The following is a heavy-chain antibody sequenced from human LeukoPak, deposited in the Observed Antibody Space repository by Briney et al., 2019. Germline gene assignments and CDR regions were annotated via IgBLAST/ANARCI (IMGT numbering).Heavy chain of an antibody. D-gene: IGHD2-21*01. CDR2: ISSGSRDI. CDR1: GFTFSTYT. Sequence: PGGSLRLSCVVSGFTFSTYTMNWVRQAPGKGLEWVSSISSGSRDIYYADSLKGRFTVSRDNAKNSLYLQMNSLRAEDTAVYYCARDSPSRDVVVIPHYFDYWGQGTLVTVSS. J-gene: IGHJ4*02. V-gene: IGHV3-21*01. CDR3: ARDSPSRDVVVIPHYFDY.